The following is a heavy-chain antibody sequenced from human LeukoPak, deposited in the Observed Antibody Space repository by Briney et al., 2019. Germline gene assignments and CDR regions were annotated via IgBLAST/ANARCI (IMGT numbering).Heavy chain of an antibody. CDR3: ARENSGSYREFDF. Sequence: PSETLSLTCTVSGGSISSYYWSWIRQPAGEGLEWIGRIYTRGSTNYNASLKSRVSMSVDTSKNHFPLKLSSVTAADTAVFYCARENSGSYREFDFWGQGTLVTVSS. CDR1: GGSISSYY. CDR2: IYTRGST. V-gene: IGHV4-4*07. D-gene: IGHD1-26*01. J-gene: IGHJ4*02.